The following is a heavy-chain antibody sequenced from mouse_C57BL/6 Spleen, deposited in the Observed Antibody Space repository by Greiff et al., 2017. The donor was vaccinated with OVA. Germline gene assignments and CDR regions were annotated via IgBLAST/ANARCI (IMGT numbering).Heavy chain of an antibody. CDR1: GYTFTSYW. J-gene: IGHJ3*01. Sequence: VQLQQPGAELVKPGASVKLSCKASGYTFTSYWMQWVKQRPGQGLEWIGEIDPSDSYTNYNQKFKGKATLTVATSSSTAYMQLSSLTSEDSAVYYCALRQLGLPAWFAYWGQGTLVTVSA. CDR2: IDPSDSYT. V-gene: IGHV1-50*01. CDR3: ALRQLGLPAWFAY. D-gene: IGHD3-2*01.